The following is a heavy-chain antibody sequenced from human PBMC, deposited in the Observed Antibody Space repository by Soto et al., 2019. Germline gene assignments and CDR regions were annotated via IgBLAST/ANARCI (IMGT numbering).Heavy chain of an antibody. CDR3: AKDTYYYDSSGYYTGLIFDY. D-gene: IGHD3-22*01. V-gene: IGHV3-23*01. CDR1: GFTFSSYA. Sequence: GGSLRLSCAASGFTFSSYAMSWVRQAPGKWLEWVSAISGSGGSTYYADSVKGRFTISRDNSKNTLYLQMNSLRAEDTAVYYCAKDTYYYDSSGYYTGLIFDYWGQGXLVTVYS. J-gene: IGHJ4*02. CDR2: ISGSGGST.